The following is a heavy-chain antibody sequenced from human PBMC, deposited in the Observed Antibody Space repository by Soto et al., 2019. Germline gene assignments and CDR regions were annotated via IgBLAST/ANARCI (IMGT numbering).Heavy chain of an antibody. J-gene: IGHJ4*02. V-gene: IGHV3-23*01. Sequence: GGSLRLSCEASGFRFSGYAMNWVRQAPGKGLEWVSVISGSGGSPYYADSVKGRFTISRDNSKSTLFLQMNSLRAEDTAVYYCAKDYYGDFWSFDYWGQGTLVTVSS. CDR1: GFRFSGYA. CDR3: AKDYYGDFWSFDY. D-gene: IGHD4-17*01. CDR2: ISGSGGSP.